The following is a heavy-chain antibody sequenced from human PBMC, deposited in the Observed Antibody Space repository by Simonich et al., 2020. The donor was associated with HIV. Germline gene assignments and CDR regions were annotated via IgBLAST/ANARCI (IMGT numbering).Heavy chain of an antibody. CDR1: GGSFSGSY. CDR3: ARLTASGLGEYFQH. J-gene: IGHJ1*01. V-gene: IGHV4-34*01. CDR2: INNSGST. Sequence: QVQLQQWGAGLLKPSETLSLTCAVYGGSFSGSYWSWIRQPPGKGLEWIGEINNSGSTNYNPSLKSRVTISVDTSKNQFSLKLSSVTAADTAVYYCARLTASGLGEYFQHWGQGTLVTVSS. D-gene: IGHD1-26*01.